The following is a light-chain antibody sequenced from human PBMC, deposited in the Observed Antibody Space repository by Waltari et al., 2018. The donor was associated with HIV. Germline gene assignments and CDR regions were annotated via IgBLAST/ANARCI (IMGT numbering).Light chain of an antibody. Sequence: QSALTQPTSASGSPGQSVTISCTGASSDLGVYHSVSWYQQRPGKAPKVIISEVSKRSSGVPNRFSGSTSGNTASLTVSGLQADDEAEYFCSFYGGSNILVFGGGTKLTVL. V-gene: IGLV2-8*01. CDR2: EVS. CDR1: SSDLGVYHS. J-gene: IGLJ2*01. CDR3: SFYGGSNILV.